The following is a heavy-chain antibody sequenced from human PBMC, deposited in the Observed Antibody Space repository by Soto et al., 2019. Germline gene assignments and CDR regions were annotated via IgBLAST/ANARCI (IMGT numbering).Heavy chain of an antibody. CDR2: ISYDGSNK. CDR3: GRDMGARYYYGMDV. J-gene: IGHJ6*02. Sequence: LRLSCAASGFTFSSYSMHWVRQAPGKGLEWVAVISYDGSNKYYADSVKGRFTISRDNSKNTLYLQMNSLRAEDTAVYCCGRDMGARYYYGMDVWGQGTTVTVS. D-gene: IGHD3-10*01. V-gene: IGHV3-30-3*01. CDR1: GFTFSSYS.